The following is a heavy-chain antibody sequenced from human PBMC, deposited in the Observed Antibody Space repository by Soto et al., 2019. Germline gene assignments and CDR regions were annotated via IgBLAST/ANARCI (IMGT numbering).Heavy chain of an antibody. CDR1: GFTFGGSA. V-gene: IGHV3-73*01. CDR3: TRQTDAVQWLVVPTDYNFDY. Sequence: GGSLRLSCAASGFTFGGSAIHWVRQASEKGLELVGHIRSKTNIYATAYAESVKGRFTISRDDSMNTAYLQMNSLKTEDTAVYFCTRQTDAVQWLVVPTDYNFDYWGQGTLVTVSS. J-gene: IGHJ4*02. D-gene: IGHD6-19*01. CDR2: IRSKTNIYAT.